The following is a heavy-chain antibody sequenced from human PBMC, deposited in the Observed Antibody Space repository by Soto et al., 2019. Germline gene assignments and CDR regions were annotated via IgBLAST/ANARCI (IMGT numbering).Heavy chain of an antibody. CDR3: ATCLVYGGSCGKYGEGA. D-gene: IGHD2-8*01. CDR2: IYYIGST. J-gene: IGHJ6*02. CDR1: GSSLSSSSSY. Sequence: SETLSLTCTVSGSSLSSSSSYWGWVRHPPGNGLEWIGSIYYIGSTYYNPSLKSRVTISVHTSKNQFSLKLSSVTAADTAVYYRATCLVYGGSCGKYGEGAWGQGT. V-gene: IGHV4-39*01.